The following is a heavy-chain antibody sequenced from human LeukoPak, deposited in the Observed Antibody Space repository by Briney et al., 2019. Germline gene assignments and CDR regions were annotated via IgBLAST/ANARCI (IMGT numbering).Heavy chain of an antibody. CDR1: GGSISTSNYY. Sequence: PSETLSLTCTVSGGSISTSNYYWTWIRQPAGKGLEWIGRIYTNGRTHYNPSLESRVTISVDTSKKELSLKLSSVTAADTAVYYCARDTDYYDSSGYYFRSSIDIWGQGTMVTVSS. D-gene: IGHD3-22*01. V-gene: IGHV4-61*02. CDR2: IYTNGRT. J-gene: IGHJ3*02. CDR3: ARDTDYYDSSGYYFRSSIDI.